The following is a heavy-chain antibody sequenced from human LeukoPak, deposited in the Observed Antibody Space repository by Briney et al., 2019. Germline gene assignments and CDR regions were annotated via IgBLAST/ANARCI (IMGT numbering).Heavy chain of an antibody. J-gene: IGHJ6*02. Sequence: PGGSLRLSRAASGFILSSQGMHCVRHAPGKGLEWVAVISYDGSNKYYADSVTGRFTISRDNSKNTLYLQMNSLRAEDTAVYYCAKDRGSEHYYYYGMDVWGQGTTVTVSS. CDR1: GFILSSQG. CDR3: AKDRGSEHYYYYGMDV. CDR2: ISYDGSNK. D-gene: IGHD3-10*01. V-gene: IGHV3-30*18.